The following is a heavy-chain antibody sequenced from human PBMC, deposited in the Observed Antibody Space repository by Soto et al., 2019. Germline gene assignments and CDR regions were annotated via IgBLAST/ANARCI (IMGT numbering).Heavy chain of an antibody. Sequence: QVQLQESAPGLVQPSGTLSLTCAVSGDSINNSHWWSWVRQTPGKGLEWIGETYHSGTTNYNPSPNTRVTISIDKSKNQFSLKMNAVPAADTAVYYCAREVNSSPARGPNWFDPWGQGTLVTVSS. CDR2: TYHSGTT. CDR3: AREVNSSPARGPNWFDP. V-gene: IGHV4-4*02. J-gene: IGHJ5*02. D-gene: IGHD6-13*01. CDR1: GDSINNSHW.